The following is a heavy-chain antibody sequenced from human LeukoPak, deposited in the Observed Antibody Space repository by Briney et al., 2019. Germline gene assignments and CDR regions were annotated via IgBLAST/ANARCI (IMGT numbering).Heavy chain of an antibody. CDR1: VYTFTSYD. CDR3: ARGRVSTTRKLVLVTYRLYYYYYGMDV. J-gene: IGHJ6*02. V-gene: IGHV1-8*01. Sequence: GASLNVSCKASVYTFTSYDINWVRQATGQGLDWMAWMNPNSGNTGYAQKFQGRVTMTRNTSISTAYMELSSLRSEDTGVYYCARGRVSTTRKLVLVTYRLYYYYYGMDVWGQGTTVTVSS. CDR2: MNPNSGNT. D-gene: IGHD2-21*02.